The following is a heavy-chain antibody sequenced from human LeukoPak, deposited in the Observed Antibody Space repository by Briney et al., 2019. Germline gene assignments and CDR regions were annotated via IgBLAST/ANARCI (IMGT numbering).Heavy chain of an antibody. CDR2: IYYSGST. CDR1: GGSFSGYY. CDR3: ARYVEDSSNWFNNWFDP. J-gene: IGHJ5*02. D-gene: IGHD6-13*01. V-gene: IGHV4-34*01. Sequence: SETLSLTCAVYGGSFSGYYWSWIRQPPGKGLEWIGRIYYSGSTYYNPSLESRVTISVDTSKNQFSLKLRSVTAADTAVYYCARYVEDSSNWFNNWFDPWGQGTLVTVSS.